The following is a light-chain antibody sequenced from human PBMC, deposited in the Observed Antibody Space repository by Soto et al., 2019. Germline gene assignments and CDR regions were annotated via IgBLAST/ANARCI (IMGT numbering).Light chain of an antibody. Sequence: EIVLTQSPGTLSVSPGERATLSCRASQTISSNNLAWYQQKPGQAPSLLIYGTSSRATGIPDRFSGSGSGPDFTLTISRLEPEDSAIYYCQQYGSWTFGQGTKLEIK. CDR3: QQYGSWT. V-gene: IGKV3-20*01. J-gene: IGKJ1*01. CDR2: GTS. CDR1: QTISSNN.